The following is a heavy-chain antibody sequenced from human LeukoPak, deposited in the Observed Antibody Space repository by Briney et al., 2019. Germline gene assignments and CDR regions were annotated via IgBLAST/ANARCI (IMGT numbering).Heavy chain of an antibody. Sequence: ASVKVTCKASGYAFTTYDINWVRQAPGQGLEWMGYMNPNSGNGGYAQKFQGRVTITTDTSISTAYMELSGLTSEDTAVYYCARELRRDDIWGQGTLVTVSS. CDR3: ARELRRDDI. V-gene: IGHV1-8*03. J-gene: IGHJ3*02. CDR2: MNPNSGNG. D-gene: IGHD6-25*01. CDR1: GYAFTTYD.